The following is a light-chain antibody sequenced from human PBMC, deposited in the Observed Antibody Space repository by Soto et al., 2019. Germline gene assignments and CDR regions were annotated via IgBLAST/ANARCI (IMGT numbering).Light chain of an antibody. CDR3: QKYNNWPWT. V-gene: IGKV3-15*01. CDR2: GAS. J-gene: IGKJ1*01. CDR1: QSVSSN. Sequence: EIVMTQSPATLSMSPGERGTLSCRASQSVSSNLAWYQQKPGQAPRLLIYGASTRATGIPARFSGSRSGTEFTLTISSLQSEDFAVYYCQKYNNWPWTFGQGTKVEIK.